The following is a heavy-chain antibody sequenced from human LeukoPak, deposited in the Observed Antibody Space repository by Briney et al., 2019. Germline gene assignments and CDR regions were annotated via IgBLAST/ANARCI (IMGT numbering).Heavy chain of an antibody. Sequence: GGSLRLSCAASGFTFSSYWMSWVRQAPGKGLEWVDNIKEDGSEKYYVESVKGRFIISRDNTKNSLYLQMSSLRAEDTAVYYCAKGVSKNPWGQGTLVTVSS. V-gene: IGHV3-7*01. J-gene: IGHJ5*02. CDR2: IKEDGSEK. CDR3: AKGVSKNP. CDR1: GFTFSSYW.